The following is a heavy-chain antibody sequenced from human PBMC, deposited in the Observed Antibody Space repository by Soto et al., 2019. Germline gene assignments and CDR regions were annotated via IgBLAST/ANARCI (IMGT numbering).Heavy chain of an antibody. CDR1: GGSISSSNS. Sequence: QVQLQESGPGLVKPSGTLSLTGAVSGGSISSSNSWSWVSQHPRKGLKWIGEIYHSGSTNSNPSLKRRVTISLDKSKNQFSLKLSSVTAPNTAVYYCASLMSVAAHWCQGTLVTVSS. CDR2: IYHSGST. D-gene: IGHD6-19*01. CDR3: ASLMSVAAH. V-gene: IGHV4-4*02. J-gene: IGHJ4*02.